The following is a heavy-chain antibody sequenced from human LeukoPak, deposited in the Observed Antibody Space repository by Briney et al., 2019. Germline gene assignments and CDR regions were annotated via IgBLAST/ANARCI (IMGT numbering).Heavy chain of an antibody. J-gene: IGHJ4*02. V-gene: IGHV1-18*04. D-gene: IGHD1-14*01. CDR3: ARGIAPDQY. CDR2: ISTVNGDT. Sequence: ASVKVSCKASGYTFTRYGITWVRQAPGRGLEWMGWISTVNGDTNYAQNLQGRATMTTDTSTTTAYMELKNLRSDDTAVYYCARGIAPDQYWGQGTLVTVSP. CDR1: GYTFTRYG.